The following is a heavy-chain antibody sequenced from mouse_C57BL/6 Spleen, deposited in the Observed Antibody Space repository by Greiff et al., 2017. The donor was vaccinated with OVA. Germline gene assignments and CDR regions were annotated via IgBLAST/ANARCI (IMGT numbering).Heavy chain of an antibody. CDR2: INYDGSST. CDR3: ARDGNYRLRYFDV. V-gene: IGHV5-16*01. J-gene: IGHJ1*03. CDR1: GFTFSDYY. D-gene: IGHD2-1*01. Sequence: VQVVESEGGLVQPGSSMKLSCTASGFTFSDYYMAWVRQVPEKGLEWVANINYDGSSTYYLDSLKSRFIISRDNAKNILYLQMSSLKSEDTATYYCARDGNYRLRYFDVWGTGTTVTVSS.